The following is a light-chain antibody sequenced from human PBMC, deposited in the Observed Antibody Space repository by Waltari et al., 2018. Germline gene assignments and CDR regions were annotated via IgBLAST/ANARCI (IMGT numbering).Light chain of an antibody. CDR2: VNSDGSH. CDR3: QTGGHGTWV. V-gene: IGLV4-69*01. Sequence: QLVLTQSPSASASLGASVKLTCTLSSGHSSNIIAWLQQQPEKGPRYLMKVNSDGSHSKGVEIPDRFSGYSSGAERYLTISTVQSEDEADYYCQTGGHGTWVFGGGTKLTVL. CDR1: SGHSSNI. J-gene: IGLJ3*02.